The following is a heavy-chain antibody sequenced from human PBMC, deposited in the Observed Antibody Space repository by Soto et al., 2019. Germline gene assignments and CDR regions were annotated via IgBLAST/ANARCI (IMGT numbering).Heavy chain of an antibody. CDR1: GFTFSNAG. J-gene: IGHJ5*02. D-gene: IGHD6-6*01. CDR3: TTDHPASFA. V-gene: IGHV3-15*01. CDR2: IKSKTDGGTT. Sequence: GGSLRLSCAASGFTFSNAGISWVRQAPGKGLEWVGRIKSKTDGGTTDYAAPVKGRFTVSRDDSKNTLHLQMNSLKTEDTAVYYCTTDHPASFACGQGTLVTVSS.